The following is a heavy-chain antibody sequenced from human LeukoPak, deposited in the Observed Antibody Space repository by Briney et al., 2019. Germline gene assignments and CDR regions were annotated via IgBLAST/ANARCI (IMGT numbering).Heavy chain of an antibody. CDR3: ARIRDYVFDY. Sequence: NPGGSLRLSCTASGFIFSDYYMTWTRQAPGKGLEWISYISSSGSYTNYTDSVKGRFTISRDNAKNSLYLHLNSLRAEDTAVYYCARIRDYVFDYWGQGALVTVSS. CDR2: ISSSGSYT. CDR1: GFIFSDYY. J-gene: IGHJ4*02. D-gene: IGHD3-10*02. V-gene: IGHV3-11*03.